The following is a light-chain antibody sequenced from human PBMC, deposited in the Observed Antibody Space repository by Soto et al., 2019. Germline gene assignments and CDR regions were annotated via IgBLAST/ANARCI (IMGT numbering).Light chain of an antibody. V-gene: IGKV3D-15*01. CDR2: SAS. CDR3: QQYNTWPFT. Sequence: EIVLTQSPATLSVSPGESATLSCRASQSVNIDLVWYQQKPGQAPKVLMFSASARETGIPARFSGGGSETEFTLTISSLQPEDSAVYYCQQYNTWPFTFGPGTKVDI. J-gene: IGKJ3*01. CDR1: QSVNID.